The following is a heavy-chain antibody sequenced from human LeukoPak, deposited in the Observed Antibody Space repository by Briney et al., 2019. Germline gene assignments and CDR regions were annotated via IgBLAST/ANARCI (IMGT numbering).Heavy chain of an antibody. CDR2: IYYSGST. CDR1: GGSISSYY. V-gene: IGHV4-59*01. Sequence: SETLSLTCTVSGGSISSYYWSWIRQPPGKGLEWIGYIYYSGSTNYNPSLKSRVTISVDTSKNQFSLKLSSVTAADTAVYYCARGRLLWGNYYMDVWGKGTTVTISS. CDR3: ARGRLLWGNYYMDV. D-gene: IGHD2-2*01. J-gene: IGHJ6*03.